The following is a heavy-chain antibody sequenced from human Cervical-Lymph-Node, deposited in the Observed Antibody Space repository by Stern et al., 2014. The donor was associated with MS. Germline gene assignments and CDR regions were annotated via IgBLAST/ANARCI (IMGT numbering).Heavy chain of an antibody. V-gene: IGHV3-21*02. J-gene: IGHJ5*01. CDR1: GFNIVTYS. CDR3: ASTSGWFDS. CDR2: ISSTSSNI. Sequence: EVQLVESGGGLVKPGGSLTLSCAASGFNIVTYSMNLVRQAPGKGLEWVSFISSTSSNIKYADAVRGRFTISRDNAKNSLFLHMSGLRVEDTAVYYCASTSGWFDSWGQGIQVTVSS.